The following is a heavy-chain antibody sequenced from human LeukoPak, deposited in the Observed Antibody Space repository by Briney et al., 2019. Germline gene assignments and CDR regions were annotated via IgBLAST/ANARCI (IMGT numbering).Heavy chain of an antibody. CDR1: GGPLSSYY. Sequence: PSETLSLTCTVSGGPLSSYYWSWIRQPPGKGLEWIGYIYYSGSTNYNPSLKSRVTISVDTSKNQFSLKLSSVTAADTAVYYCARTTEGGYTYNYFYYYYMDVWGKGTTVTISS. V-gene: IGHV4-59*01. D-gene: IGHD5-18*01. CDR2: IYYSGST. CDR3: ARTTEGGYTYNYFYYYYMDV. J-gene: IGHJ6*03.